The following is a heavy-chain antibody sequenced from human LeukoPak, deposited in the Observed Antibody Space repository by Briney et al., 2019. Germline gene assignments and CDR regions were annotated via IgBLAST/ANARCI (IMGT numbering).Heavy chain of an antibody. V-gene: IGHV4-59*12. D-gene: IGHD3-22*01. CDR1: GGSISRYY. CDR2: IHYSGST. J-gene: IGHJ4*02. CDR3: ARGLRRGGYYYDSSGYYYVDY. Sequence: SETLSLTCTVSGGSISRYYWSWTRQSPGKGLEWIGYIHYSGSTNYNPSLKSRVTMSLDTSKNQFSLKLSSVTAADTAVYYCARGLRRGGYYYDSSGYYYVDYWGQGTLVTVSS.